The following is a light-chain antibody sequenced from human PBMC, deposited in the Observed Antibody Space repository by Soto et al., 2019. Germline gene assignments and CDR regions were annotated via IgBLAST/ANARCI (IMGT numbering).Light chain of an antibody. CDR1: SSDVGGYNY. J-gene: IGLJ1*01. CDR2: DVS. V-gene: IGLV2-14*03. CDR3: SSYTTSNTRQIV. Sequence: QSALTQPASVSGSPGQSITISCTGTSSDVGGYNYVSWYQHHPGKAPKLMIYDVSNRPSGISNRFSGSKSGNTASLTISRLQPEDEGDYYCSSYTTSNTRQIVFGTGTKVTVL.